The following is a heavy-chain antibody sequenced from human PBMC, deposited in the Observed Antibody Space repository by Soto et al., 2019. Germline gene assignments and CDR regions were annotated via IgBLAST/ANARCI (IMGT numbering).Heavy chain of an antibody. CDR3: ARDMIIPGFDY. D-gene: IGHD3-16*01. CDR1: GYTFTSYA. V-gene: IGHV1-3*01. CDR2: INAGYGNT. J-gene: IGHJ4*02. Sequence: ASVKVSCKASGYTFTSYAMHRVRHAPVQRLEWMGWINAGYGNTKYSQKFQGRVTITRDTSASTAYMELSSLRSEDTAVYYCARDMIIPGFDYWGQGTLVTVSS.